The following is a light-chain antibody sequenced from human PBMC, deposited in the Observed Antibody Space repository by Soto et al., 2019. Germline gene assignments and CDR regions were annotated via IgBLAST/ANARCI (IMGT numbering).Light chain of an antibody. CDR1: QSVDSSF. CDR3: QQYVSSVT. CDR2: GAS. J-gene: IGKJ1*01. Sequence: EIVLTQSPGSLSLSPGYRATLSCRASQSVDSSFFAWYQQKPGQAPRLLIYGASNRATGFPDRFSGRGSGTDFTLTITGLEPEDFAVYYCQQYVSSVTFGQGTKVEIK. V-gene: IGKV3-20*01.